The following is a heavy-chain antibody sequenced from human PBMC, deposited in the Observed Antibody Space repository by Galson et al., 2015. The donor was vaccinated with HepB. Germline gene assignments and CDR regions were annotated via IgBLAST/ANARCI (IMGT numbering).Heavy chain of an antibody. D-gene: IGHD1-26*01. CDR1: GGSISSGGYY. CDR2: IYYSGST. Sequence: TLSLTCTVSGGSISSGGYYWSWIRQHPGKGLEWIGYIYYSGSTYYNPSLKSRVTISVDTSKNQFSLKLSSVTAADTAVYYCARTSGVYSGSYFYYYYYMDVWGKGTTVTVSS. CDR3: ARTSGVYSGSYFYYYYYMDV. J-gene: IGHJ6*03. V-gene: IGHV4-31*03.